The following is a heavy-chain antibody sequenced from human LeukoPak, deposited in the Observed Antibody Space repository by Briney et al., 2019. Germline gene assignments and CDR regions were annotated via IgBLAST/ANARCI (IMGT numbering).Heavy chain of an antibody. D-gene: IGHD5-12*01. Sequence: SETLSLTCTVSGGSSSDYYWSWIRQPPGKGLEWIGYIYYRGGTSYNPSLERRVTISGDTSKNEFSLQLTSVTAADTAVYYCARGRLIVAHGVYYFENWGQGTLVTVSS. CDR2: IYYRGGT. CDR3: ARGRLIVAHGVYYFEN. CDR1: GGSSSDYY. J-gene: IGHJ4*02. V-gene: IGHV4-59*08.